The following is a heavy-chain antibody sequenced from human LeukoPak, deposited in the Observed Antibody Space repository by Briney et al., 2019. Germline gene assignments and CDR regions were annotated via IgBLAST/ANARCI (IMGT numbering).Heavy chain of an antibody. CDR3: ARDLQEGDRYYYYYMDV. CDR1: GGSISSYY. V-gene: IGHV4-38-2*02. Sequence: TSETLSLTCTVSGGSISSYYWGWIRQPPGKGLEWIRSIYHSGSTYYNPSLKSRVTISVDTSKNQFSLKLSSVTAADTAVYYCARDLQEGDRYYYYYMDVWGKGTTVTVSS. CDR2: IYHSGST. J-gene: IGHJ6*03.